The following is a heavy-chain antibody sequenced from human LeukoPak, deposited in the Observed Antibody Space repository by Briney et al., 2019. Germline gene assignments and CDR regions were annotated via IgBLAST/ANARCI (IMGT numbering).Heavy chain of an antibody. V-gene: IGHV3-21*01. CDR1: GFTFSTYS. J-gene: IGHJ4*02. CDR3: ARGLAVAGSYYFDY. Sequence: GGSLRLSCAASGFTFSTYSMNWVRQSPGKGLEWVSSISASSTYIYYADSVKGRFTISRDNAENPLYLQMNSLRVEDTTVYYCARGLAVAGSYYFDYWGQGILVTVSS. D-gene: IGHD6-13*01. CDR2: ISASSTYI.